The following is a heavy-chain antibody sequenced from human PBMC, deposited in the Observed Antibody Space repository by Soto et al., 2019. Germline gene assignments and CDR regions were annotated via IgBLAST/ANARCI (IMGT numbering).Heavy chain of an antibody. D-gene: IGHD2-21*02. V-gene: IGHV1-69*08. Sequence: QVQLVQSGAEVTKPGSSVKVSCKASGGTFSSYTISWVRQAPGQGLEWMGRIIPILGIANYAQKFQGRVTITADKSTSTAYMELSSLRSEDTAVYYCAREGGCGGDCFAFDIWGQGTMVTVSS. CDR1: GGTFSSYT. J-gene: IGHJ3*02. CDR3: AREGGCGGDCFAFDI. CDR2: IIPILGIA.